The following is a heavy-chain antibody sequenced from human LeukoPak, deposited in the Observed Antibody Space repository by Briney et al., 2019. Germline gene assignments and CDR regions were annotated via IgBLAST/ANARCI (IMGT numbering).Heavy chain of an antibody. V-gene: IGHV4-4*07. CDR2: IYSSGST. D-gene: IGHD1-26*01. J-gene: IGHJ6*02. CDR1: GGSISSYY. Sequence: SETLSLTCTVSGGSISSYYWSWIRQPAGKGLEWIGRIYSSGSTSCNPSLKSRVTMSVDTSKNQVSLKLSSVTAADTAVYYCARHEGAVSSGMDVWGQGTTVTVSS. CDR3: ARHEGAVSSGMDV.